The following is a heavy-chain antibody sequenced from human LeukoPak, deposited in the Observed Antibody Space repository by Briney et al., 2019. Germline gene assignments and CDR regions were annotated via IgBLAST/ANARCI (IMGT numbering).Heavy chain of an antibody. V-gene: IGHV4-38-2*02. J-gene: IGHJ4*02. CDR3: ARRDDSSGYHKIFDY. D-gene: IGHD3-22*01. Sequence: SETLSLTCTVSGYSINSGYYWGWIRQPPGEGLEWIGSIYHSGSTFYNPSLKSRVTLSVDTSKNQFSLKLSSLTAADTAVYYCARRDDSSGYHKIFDYWGQGTLVTVSS. CDR1: GYSINSGYY. CDR2: IYHSGST.